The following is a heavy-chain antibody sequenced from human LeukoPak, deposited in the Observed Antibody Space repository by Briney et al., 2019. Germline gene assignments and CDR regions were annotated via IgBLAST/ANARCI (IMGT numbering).Heavy chain of an antibody. J-gene: IGHJ4*02. Sequence: GGSLRLSCAASGFTFSSYWMHWVRQAPGKGLVWVSRINSDGSSTSYADSVKGRFTISRDNSKNTLYLQMNSLRAEDTAVYYCAREPVLRFLEWLFSYWGQGTLVTVSS. CDR1: GFTFSSYW. D-gene: IGHD3-3*01. V-gene: IGHV3-74*01. CDR3: AREPVLRFLEWLFSY. CDR2: INSDGSST.